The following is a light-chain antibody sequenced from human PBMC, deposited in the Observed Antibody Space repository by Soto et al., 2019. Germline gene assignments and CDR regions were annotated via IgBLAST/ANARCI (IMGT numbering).Light chain of an antibody. Sequence: EIVLTQSPGTLSLSPVERATLSFSSSQSVSSSYLAWYQQKPGQAPRLLIYGASSRATGIPDRFSGSGSGTDFTLTISRLEPEDFAVYYCQQYGSSGITFGQGTRLGIK. CDR3: QQYGSSGIT. CDR2: GAS. V-gene: IGKV3-20*01. J-gene: IGKJ5*01. CDR1: QSVSSSY.